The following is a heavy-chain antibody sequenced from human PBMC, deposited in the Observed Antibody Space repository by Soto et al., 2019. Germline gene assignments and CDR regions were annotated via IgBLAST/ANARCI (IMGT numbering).Heavy chain of an antibody. CDR1: GFTFSSNG. V-gene: IGHV3-33*01. J-gene: IGHJ6*02. CDR2: IWSDGSNK. D-gene: IGHD6-13*01. Sequence: PGGSLRLSCTASGFTFSSNGMHWVRQAPGKGLEWVAVIWSDGSNKYYADSVKGRFTIFRDNSKSTLYLQMNGLRAEDTAVYYCARDGSNKPGFYYGMDVWGQGTTV. CDR3: ARDGSNKPGFYYGMDV.